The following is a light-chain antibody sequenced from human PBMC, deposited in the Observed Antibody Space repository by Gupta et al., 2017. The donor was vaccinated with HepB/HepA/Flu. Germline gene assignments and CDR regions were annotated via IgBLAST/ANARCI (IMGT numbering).Light chain of an antibody. J-gene: IGKJ3*01. Sequence: DIQMTQSPSSLSASVGDRVTITCQASQDISNYLNWYQQKPGKAPKLLIYDASNLETGVPSRFSGSGSGTDFTFTISRLQPEDIATYYCKQYDNLPPTFGHGNKVDIK. CDR1: QDISNY. CDR3: KQYDNLPPT. CDR2: DAS. V-gene: IGKV1-33*01.